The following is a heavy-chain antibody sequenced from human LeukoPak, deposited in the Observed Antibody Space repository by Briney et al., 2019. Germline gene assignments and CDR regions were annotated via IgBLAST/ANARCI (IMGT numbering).Heavy chain of an antibody. CDR3: ARANLNWNDADY. CDR1: GYTFTSYD. Sequence: ASVKVSCKASGYTFTSYDINWVRQATGQGLEWMGWMNPNSGNTGYAQKFQGRVTMTRNTSISTAYMELSSLRSEDTAVYYCARANLNWNDADYWGQGTLVTVSS. CDR2: MNPNSGNT. J-gene: IGHJ4*02. V-gene: IGHV1-8*01. D-gene: IGHD1-20*01.